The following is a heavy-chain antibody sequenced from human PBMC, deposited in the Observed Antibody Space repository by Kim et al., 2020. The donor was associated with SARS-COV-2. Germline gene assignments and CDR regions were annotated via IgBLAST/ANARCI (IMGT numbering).Heavy chain of an antibody. D-gene: IGHD6-19*01. CDR2: IYYSGST. V-gene: IGHV4-59*13. Sequence: SETLSLTCTVSGGSISSYYWSWIRQPPGKGLEWIGYIYYSGSTNYNPSLKSRVTISVDTSKNQFSLKLSSVTAADTAVYYCARGIIAVGDLASFDYWGQGTLVTVSS. CDR1: GGSISSYY. J-gene: IGHJ4*02. CDR3: ARGIIAVGDLASFDY.